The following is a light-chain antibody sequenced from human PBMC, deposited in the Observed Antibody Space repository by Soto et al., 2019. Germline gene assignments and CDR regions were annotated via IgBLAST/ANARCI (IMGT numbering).Light chain of an antibody. CDR2: DAS. CDR3: QQRFNWPRFT. CDR1: QSVSSY. V-gene: IGKV3-11*01. Sequence: EIVLTQSPATLSLSPGERATLSCRASQSVSSYLAWYQQKPGQAPRLLIYDASNRATGIPARFSGGGSGTDFTLSISSLGPENFAVYYCQQRFNWPRFTSGQGTKLEIK. J-gene: IGKJ2*01.